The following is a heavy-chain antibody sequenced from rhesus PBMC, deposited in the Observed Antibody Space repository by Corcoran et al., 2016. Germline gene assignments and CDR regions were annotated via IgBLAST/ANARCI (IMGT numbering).Heavy chain of an antibody. CDR3: AACIAAAGTAAFDY. CDR1: GGSISSSY. Sequence: QLQLQESGPGLVKPSETLSVTCAVSGGSISSSYWSWIRQAPGKGLEWIGYVYGSGSSPHYDPPLKSRVTLSVDTSKTQLSLKLGSVPAADTAVYYCAACIAAAGTAAFDYWGQGVLVTVSS. CDR2: VYGSGSSP. D-gene: IGHD6-25*01. J-gene: IGHJ4*01. V-gene: IGHV4-169*01.